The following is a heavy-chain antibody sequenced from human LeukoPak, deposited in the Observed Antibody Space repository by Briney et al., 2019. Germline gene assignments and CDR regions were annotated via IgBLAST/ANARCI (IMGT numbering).Heavy chain of an antibody. V-gene: IGHV3-15*01. CDR3: TSHYGDYVDY. J-gene: IGHJ4*02. CDR2: IKSKTDGGTT. D-gene: IGHD4-17*01. Sequence: GGSLRLSCAASGFTFSNAWMSWVRQAPGKGLEWVGRIKSKTDGGTTDYAAPGKGRFTISRDESKNTLYLQMNSLKTEDTAVYYCTSHYGDYVDYWGQGTLVTVSS. CDR1: GFTFSNAW.